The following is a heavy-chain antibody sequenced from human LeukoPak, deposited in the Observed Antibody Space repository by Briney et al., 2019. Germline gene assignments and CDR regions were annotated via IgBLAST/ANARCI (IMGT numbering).Heavy chain of an antibody. Sequence: GGSLRLSCAASGFTFSNAWMSWVRQAPGRGLEWVGRIKSKTDGGTTDYAAPVKGRFTISRDDSKNTLYLQMNSLKTEDTAVYYCTTRTVTPGYYYYYMDVWGKGTTVTVSS. CDR1: GFTFSNAW. V-gene: IGHV3-15*01. J-gene: IGHJ6*03. CDR3: TTRTVTPGYYYYYMDV. D-gene: IGHD4-11*01. CDR2: IKSKTDGGTT.